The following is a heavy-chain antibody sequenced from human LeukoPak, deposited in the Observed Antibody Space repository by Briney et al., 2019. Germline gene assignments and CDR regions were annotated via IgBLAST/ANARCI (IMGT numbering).Heavy chain of an antibody. CDR3: AKARIAVAGTDFDY. V-gene: IGHV3-23*01. J-gene: IGHJ4*02. CDR1: GFTFSSYG. CDR2: ISGSGGST. Sequence: GGSLRLSCAASGFTFSSYGISWVRQAPGKGLEWVSAISGSGGSTYYADSVKGRFTISRDNSKNTLYLQMNSLRAEDTAVYYCAKARIAVAGTDFDYWGQGTLVTVSS. D-gene: IGHD6-19*01.